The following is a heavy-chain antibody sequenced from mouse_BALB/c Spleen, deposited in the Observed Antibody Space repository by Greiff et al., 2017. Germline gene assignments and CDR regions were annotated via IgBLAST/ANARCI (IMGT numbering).Heavy chain of an antibody. V-gene: IGHV1S41*01. J-gene: IGHJ3*01. CDR3: ARSQYGNYERVFAY. CDR2: IAPGSGST. CDR1: GYTFTSYW. D-gene: IGHD2-1*01. Sequence: DLVKPGASVKLSCKASGYTFTSYWINWIKQRPGQGLEWIGRIAPGSGSTYYNEMFKGKATLTVDPSSSTAYIQLSSLSSEDSAVYFCARSQYGNYERVFAYWGQGTLVTVSA.